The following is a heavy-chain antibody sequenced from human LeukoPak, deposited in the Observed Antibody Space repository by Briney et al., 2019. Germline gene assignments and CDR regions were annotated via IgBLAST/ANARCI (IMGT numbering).Heavy chain of an antibody. CDR3: ATLNYGDLRGGGFEV. V-gene: IGHV1-24*01. D-gene: IGHD4-17*01. CDR2: FDPENSER. J-gene: IGHJ3*01. CDR1: GYTLTDLS. Sequence: ASVKVSCKVSGYTLTDLSIHWVRQAPGKGREWMGGFDPENSERIYAQRFQGRVTMTEDTSSDTAYMFLTSLRSEDTALYYCATLNYGDLRGGGFEVWGQGTMVSVSS.